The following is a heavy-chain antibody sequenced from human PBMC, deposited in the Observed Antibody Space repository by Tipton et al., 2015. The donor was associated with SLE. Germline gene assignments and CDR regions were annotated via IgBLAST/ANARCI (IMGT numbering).Heavy chain of an antibody. J-gene: IGHJ6*02. CDR2: VFRGGST. CDR3: ARGCSSSTCEPFYFFGMDV. CDR1: GDSLSGQY. V-gene: IGHV4-34*01. Sequence: TLSLTCSVYGDSLSGQYWSWIREPPGKGLAWIGEVFRGGSTNYSPSLERRVTITVDMSKNQFSLRLISVTAADTAVYYCARGCSSSTCEPFYFFGMDVWGQRTTVTVSS. D-gene: IGHD2-2*01.